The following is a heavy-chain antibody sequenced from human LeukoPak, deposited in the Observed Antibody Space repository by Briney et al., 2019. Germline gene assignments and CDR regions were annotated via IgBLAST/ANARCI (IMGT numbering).Heavy chain of an antibody. V-gene: IGHV3-30-3*01. Sequence: PGGSLRLSCAASGFTFSSYAMHWVRQAPGKGLEWVAVISYDGSNKYYADSVKGRFTISRDNSKNTLYLQMNSLRAEDTAVYYCERGTRRVVTAIQPFDYWGQGTLVTVSS. D-gene: IGHD2-21*02. J-gene: IGHJ4*02. CDR1: GFTFSSYA. CDR3: ERGTRRVVTAIQPFDY. CDR2: ISYDGSNK.